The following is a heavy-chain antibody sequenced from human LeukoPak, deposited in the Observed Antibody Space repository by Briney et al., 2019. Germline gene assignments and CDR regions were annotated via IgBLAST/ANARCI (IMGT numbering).Heavy chain of an antibody. V-gene: IGHV1-2*02. J-gene: IGHJ5*02. Sequence: ASVKVSCKASGYTFTGNYMHWVRQAPGQGLEWMGWINPNSGGTNYAQKFQGRVTMTRDTSISTAYMELSRLRSDDTAVYYCARVPTILGWFDPWGQGTLVTVSS. CDR2: INPNSGGT. D-gene: IGHD3-9*01. CDR1: GYTFTGNY. CDR3: ARVPTILGWFDP.